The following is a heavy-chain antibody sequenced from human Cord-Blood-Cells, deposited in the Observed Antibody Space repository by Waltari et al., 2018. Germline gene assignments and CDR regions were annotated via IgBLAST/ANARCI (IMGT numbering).Heavy chain of an antibody. CDR1: GGSISSSSYY. J-gene: IGHJ5*02. V-gene: IGHV4-39*01. D-gene: IGHD3-3*01. CDR2: IYYSGSC. Sequence: QLQLQESGPGLVKPSETLSLTCTVSGGSISSSSYYWGWIRQPPGKWLEWIGSIYYSGSCYYNPSLKSRVTISVDTSKNQFSLKLSSVTAADTAVYYCARQVYDFWSGYYNWFDPWGQGTLVTVSS. CDR3: ARQVYDFWSGYYNWFDP.